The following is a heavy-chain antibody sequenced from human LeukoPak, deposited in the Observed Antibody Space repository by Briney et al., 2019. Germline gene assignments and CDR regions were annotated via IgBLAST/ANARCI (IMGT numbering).Heavy chain of an antibody. CDR2: ISGSGGST. J-gene: IGHJ4*02. CDR1: GFTFSSYA. D-gene: IGHD3-22*01. Sequence: GGSLRLSCAASGFTFSSYAMSWVRQAPGKGLEWVSAISGSGGSTYYADSVKGRFTISRDNSKNTLYLQMNSLRAEDTAVYYCAKDREYYDSSGYYSALVYWGRGTLVTVSS. CDR3: AKDREYYDSSGYYSALVY. V-gene: IGHV3-23*01.